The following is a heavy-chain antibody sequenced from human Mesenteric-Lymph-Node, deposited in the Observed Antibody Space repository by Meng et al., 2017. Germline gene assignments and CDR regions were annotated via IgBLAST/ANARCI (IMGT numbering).Heavy chain of an antibody. CDR2: ISYDGTDK. D-gene: IGHD2-21*02. Sequence: GGSLRLSCAGSGFTFHSYAMFWVRQAPGKGPEWVALISYDGTDKNYAASVQGRFTISRDNSKNTLYLQMNSLRAEDTAVYYCARGYCGGDCYSGYDYYYYGMDVWGQGTTVTVSS. J-gene: IGHJ6*02. CDR1: GFTFHSYA. CDR3: ARGYCGGDCYSGYDYYYYGMDV. V-gene: IGHV3-30*01.